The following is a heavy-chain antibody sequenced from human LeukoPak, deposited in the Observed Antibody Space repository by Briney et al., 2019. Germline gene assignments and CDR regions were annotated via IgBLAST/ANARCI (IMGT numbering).Heavy chain of an antibody. D-gene: IGHD3-22*01. CDR1: GGTFSSYA. Sequence: ASVKVSCKASGGTFSSYAISWVRQAPGQGLEWMGGIIPIFGTANYAQKFQGRVTITADESTSTAYMELSSLRSEDTAVYYCAREEPPYYYDSSGYYYYWGQGTLVTVSS. CDR2: IIPIFGTA. J-gene: IGHJ4*02. CDR3: AREEPPYYYDSSGYYYY. V-gene: IGHV1-69*13.